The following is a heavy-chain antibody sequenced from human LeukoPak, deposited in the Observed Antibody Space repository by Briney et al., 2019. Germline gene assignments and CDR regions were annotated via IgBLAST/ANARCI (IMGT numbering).Heavy chain of an antibody. J-gene: IGHJ4*02. CDR2: ISAYNGNT. Sequence: ASVKVSCKACGYTFTSYGSSWVRQAPGQGLEWMGWISAYNGNTNYAQKLQGRVTMTTDTSTSTAYMELSRLRSDDTAVYYCARDWGYYGSGNFWGQGTLVTVSS. CDR3: ARDWGYYGSGNF. V-gene: IGHV1-18*01. CDR1: GYTFTSYG. D-gene: IGHD3-10*01.